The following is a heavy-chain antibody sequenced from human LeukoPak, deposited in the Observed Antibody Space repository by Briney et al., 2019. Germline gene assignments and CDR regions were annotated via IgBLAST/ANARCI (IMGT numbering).Heavy chain of an antibody. J-gene: IGHJ4*02. CDR3: DNRGY. Sequence: GRSLRLSCTTSGFTFDDRFIAWFRQAPGKGLEWVAFIRPKSLGGTAEYAASVKRRFTMSRDDSRSIAYLDMNSLKTEDTAVYYCDNRGYWGQGTLVTVSS. V-gene: IGHV3-49*03. CDR1: GFTFDDRF. D-gene: IGHD2/OR15-2a*01. CDR2: IRPKSLGGTA.